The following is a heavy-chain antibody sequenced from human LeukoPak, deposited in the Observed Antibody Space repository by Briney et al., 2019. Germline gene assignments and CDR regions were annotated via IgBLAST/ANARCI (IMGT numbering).Heavy chain of an antibody. D-gene: IGHD3-22*01. CDR2: ISSRSSYI. CDR1: GFTFSNYN. CDR3: ARDSYYYDSSGYYSDAFDI. J-gene: IGHJ3*02. Sequence: GGSLRLSCAASGFTFSNYNLNWIRQAPGKGLEWVSSISSRSSYIYYADSVKGRFTISRDNAKNTLYLQMNSLRAEDTAVYYCARDSYYYDSSGYYSDAFDIWGQGTMVTVSS. V-gene: IGHV3-21*01.